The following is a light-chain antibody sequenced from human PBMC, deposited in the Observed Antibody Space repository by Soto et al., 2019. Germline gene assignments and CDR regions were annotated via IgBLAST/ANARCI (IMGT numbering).Light chain of an antibody. V-gene: IGKV1-9*01. CDR2: AAS. J-gene: IGKJ1*01. Sequence: IQWTQSPSSLSASVGDRVPITCRASQGISSYLAWYQQKPGKAHKLMIYAASTLQSGVPSRFSGSGSGTDFTLTISSLQPEDFATYYCQQTYTSRTWTSGRGTEGEIK. CDR1: QGISSY. CDR3: QQTYTSRTWT.